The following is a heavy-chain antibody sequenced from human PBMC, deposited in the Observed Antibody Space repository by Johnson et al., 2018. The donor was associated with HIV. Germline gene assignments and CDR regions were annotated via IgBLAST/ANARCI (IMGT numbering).Heavy chain of an antibody. CDR2: IWYDGSNK. CDR3: AKVRYYDRDAFDI. D-gene: IGHD3-22*01. Sequence: QVQLVESGGGVVQPGRSLRLSCAASGFAFSNYGMHWVRQAPGKGLEWVALIWYDGSNKYYADSAKGRFTISRDNSKNTLYVQMNSLRAEDTAVYYCAKVRYYDRDAFDIWGPGT. CDR1: GFAFSNYG. J-gene: IGHJ3*02. V-gene: IGHV3-33*06.